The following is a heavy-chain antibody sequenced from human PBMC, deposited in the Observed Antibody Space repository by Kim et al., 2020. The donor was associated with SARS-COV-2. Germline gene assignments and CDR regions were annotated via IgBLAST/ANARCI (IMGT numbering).Heavy chain of an antibody. V-gene: IGHV3-23*01. Sequence: GGSLRLSCAASGFIFDNYGMSWVRQAPGKGLEWVSAMNGLGSGGSTYYADSVKVRFTISRDYSKNTLYLQMNSVRAADTAIYYCAKVRTSGDTSFYGMDV. D-gene: IGHD2-15*01. CDR3: AKVRTSGDTSFYGMDV. CDR2: MNGLGSGGST. CDR1: GFIFDNYG. J-gene: IGHJ6*01.